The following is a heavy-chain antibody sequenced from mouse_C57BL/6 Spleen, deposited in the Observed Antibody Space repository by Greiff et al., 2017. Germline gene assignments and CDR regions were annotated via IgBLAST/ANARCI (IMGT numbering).Heavy chain of an antibody. CDR2: IHPNSGST. Sequence: QVQLQQPGAELVKPGASVKLSCKASGYTFTSYWMHWVKQRPGQGLEWIGMIHPNSGSTNYNEKFKSKATLTVDKSSSTAYMQLSSLTSEDSAVYYCARRGDYDAMDYWGQGTSVTVSS. J-gene: IGHJ4*01. CDR1: GYTFTSYW. CDR3: ARRGDYDAMDY. V-gene: IGHV1-64*01.